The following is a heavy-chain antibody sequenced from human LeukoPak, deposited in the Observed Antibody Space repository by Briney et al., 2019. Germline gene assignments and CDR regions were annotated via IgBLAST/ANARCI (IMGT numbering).Heavy chain of an antibody. D-gene: IGHD2-2*01. CDR3: ARAVGMVPAATGGRRENGYSRFDY. J-gene: IGHJ4*02. CDR1: GYSISSGYY. V-gene: IGHV4-38-2*02. Sequence: SETLSLTCTVSGYSISSGYYWGWIRQPPGKGLEWIGSIYHSGSTYYNPSLKSRVTISVDTSKNQFSLKLSSVTAADTAVYYCARAVGMVPAATGGRRENGYSRFDYWGQGTLVTVSS. CDR2: IYHSGST.